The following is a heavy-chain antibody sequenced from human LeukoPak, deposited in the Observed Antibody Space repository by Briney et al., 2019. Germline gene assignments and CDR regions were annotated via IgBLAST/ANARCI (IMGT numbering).Heavy chain of an antibody. J-gene: IGHJ4*02. Sequence: SETLSLTCTVSGGSISSGSYYWSWIRQPAGKGLEWIGRIYTSGSTNYNPSLKSRVTISVDTSKNQFSLKLSSVTAADTAVYYCARDQSDRFSSYFDYWGQGTLVTVSS. D-gene: IGHD2-21*01. V-gene: IGHV4-61*02. CDR2: IYTSGST. CDR1: GGSISSGSYY. CDR3: ARDQSDRFSSYFDY.